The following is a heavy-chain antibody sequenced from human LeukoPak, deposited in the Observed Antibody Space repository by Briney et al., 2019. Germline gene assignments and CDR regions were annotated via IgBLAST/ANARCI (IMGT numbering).Heavy chain of an antibody. D-gene: IGHD6-13*01. J-gene: IGHJ4*02. CDR2: ISDGGGTT. CDR3: AKVPLPYSSTWYGSLD. Sequence: ETLSLTCAVYGESFSSYYWTWVRQAPGKGLEWVSYISDGGGTTYYADSVKGRFTISRDNSKNTLYLQMNSLRAEDTAVYYCAKVPLPYSSTWYGSLDWGQGTLVTVSS. V-gene: IGHV3-23*01. CDR1: GESFSSYY.